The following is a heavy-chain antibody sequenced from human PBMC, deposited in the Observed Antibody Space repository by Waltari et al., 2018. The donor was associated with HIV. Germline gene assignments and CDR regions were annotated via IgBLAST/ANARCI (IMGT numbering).Heavy chain of an antibody. D-gene: IGHD3-3*01. Sequence: EVQLVESGGGLVQPGRSLRLSCVASGFTFDEKERKWVRQSPGKGLEWVSGISWNSGITDYGDSVKGRFTISRDNAKNSLYLQMNSLTVEDTAFYYCAKGGSHLTIFEAWFDSWGQGTLVTVSS. J-gene: IGHJ5*01. V-gene: IGHV3-9*01. CDR3: AKGGSHLTIFEAWFDS. CDR2: ISWNSGIT. CDR1: GFTFDEKE.